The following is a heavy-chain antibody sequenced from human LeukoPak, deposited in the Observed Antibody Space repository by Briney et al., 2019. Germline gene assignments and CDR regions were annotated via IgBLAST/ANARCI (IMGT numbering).Heavy chain of an antibody. D-gene: IGHD3-22*01. CDR2: MNPNSGNT. J-gene: IGHJ4*02. V-gene: IGHV1-8*01. CDR1: GYTFTSYD. Sequence: GASVKVSCKASGYTFTSYDINWVRQATGQGPEWMGWMNPNSGNTGYAQKFQGRVTMTRNTSISTAYMELSSLRSEDTAVYYCARKRKYYYDSSGWSDYWGQGTLVTVSS. CDR3: ARKRKYYYDSSGWSDY.